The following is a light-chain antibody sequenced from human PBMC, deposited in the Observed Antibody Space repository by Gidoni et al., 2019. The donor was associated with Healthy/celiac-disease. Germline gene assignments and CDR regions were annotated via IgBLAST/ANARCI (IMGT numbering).Light chain of an antibody. Sequence: ELVLTQSPATLSLSPGERATLSCRASQSVSSYLAWYQQKPGQAPRLLIYDASNRATGIPARFRGSGSGTDFTLTISSLEPEDCAVYYCQQRSNWPWTFGQGTKVEIK. CDR1: QSVSSY. CDR2: DAS. J-gene: IGKJ1*01. CDR3: QQRSNWPWT. V-gene: IGKV3-11*01.